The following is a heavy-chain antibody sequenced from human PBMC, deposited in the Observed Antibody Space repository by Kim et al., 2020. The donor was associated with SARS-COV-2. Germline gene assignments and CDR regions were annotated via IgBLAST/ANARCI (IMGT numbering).Heavy chain of an antibody. D-gene: IGHD1-1*01. CDR3: VRDLTYDHAL. Sequence: GGSLRLSCAASGFTFSIYAMSWVRQAPGKGLEWVSTIGNSDSGENTHYANSVQGRFTISRDNSRSTLFLQMNTLRAEDTAVYYCVRDLTYDHALWGQGTLVTVSS. CDR2: IGNSDSGENT. V-gene: IGHV3-23*01. J-gene: IGHJ4*02. CDR1: GFTFSIYA.